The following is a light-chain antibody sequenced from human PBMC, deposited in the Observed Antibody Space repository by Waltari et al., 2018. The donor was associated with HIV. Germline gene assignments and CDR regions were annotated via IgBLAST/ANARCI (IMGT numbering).Light chain of an antibody. V-gene: IGKV1-5*03. CDR2: KAS. J-gene: IGKJ1*01. CDR1: QIISSW. Sequence: DIQMTQTPSTLPASVGDRVTVTCRASQIISSWLALYQQKTGTAPNLLIYKASTLQSGVPSRFSGSGSGTEFTLTISSLQPDDFATYYCQQYNSYPWTFGQGTKVEIK. CDR3: QQYNSYPWT.